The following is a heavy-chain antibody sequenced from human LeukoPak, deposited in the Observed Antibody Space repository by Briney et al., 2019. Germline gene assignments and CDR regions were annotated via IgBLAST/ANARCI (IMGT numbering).Heavy chain of an antibody. CDR1: GYSFTGYY. V-gene: IGHV1-2*02. Sequence: GASVKVSFKASGYSFTGYYMHWVRQAPGQGLEWMGWINPNSGGTIYAQNFQGRVTMTRDTSISTAYMELSRLRSDDTAVYYCARGATVTTQNFDYWGQGTLVTVSS. CDR3: ARGATVTTQNFDY. D-gene: IGHD4-17*01. CDR2: INPNSGGT. J-gene: IGHJ4*02.